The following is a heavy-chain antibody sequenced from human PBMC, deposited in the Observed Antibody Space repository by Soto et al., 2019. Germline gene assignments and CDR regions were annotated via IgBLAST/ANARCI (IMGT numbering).Heavy chain of an antibody. CDR3: ATTGPY. J-gene: IGHJ4*02. CDR1: GFTFSSYG. V-gene: IGHV3-33*01. CDR2: IWFGGSNK. Sequence: QVQLVESGGGVVQPGRSLRLSCAASGFTFSSYGMHWVRQAPGKGLEWVAVIWFGGSNKFYADSVKGRFNISRDNSKNLVSLQMNSLRDEDSAAYYCATTGPYWGQGTLVTVSS.